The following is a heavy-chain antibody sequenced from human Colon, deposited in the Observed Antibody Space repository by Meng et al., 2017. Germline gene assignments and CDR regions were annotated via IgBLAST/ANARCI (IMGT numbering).Heavy chain of an antibody. J-gene: IGHJ3*01. CDR3: AKTIPNTATAFDV. Sequence: VQLGESGGGLGQPGGSLGLSCEASGFSFRSYWMDWVRQAPGKGLEWVANIKEDGSQIYYVDSVKGRFTISRDNAKSSLYLQMNGLRADDTALYYCAKTIPNTATAFDVWGQGTMVTVSS. CDR2: IKEDGSQI. V-gene: IGHV3-7*01. CDR1: GFSFRSYW. D-gene: IGHD2-21*01.